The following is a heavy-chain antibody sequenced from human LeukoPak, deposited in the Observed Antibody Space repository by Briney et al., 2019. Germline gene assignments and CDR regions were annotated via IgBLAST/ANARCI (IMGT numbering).Heavy chain of an antibody. D-gene: IGHD3-10*01. CDR1: GGSISSYY. V-gene: IGHV4-4*09. CDR2: IYTSGST. J-gene: IGHJ4*02. CDR3: ARLTMVRGVIDLFDY. Sequence: SETLSLTCTVSGGSISSYYWSWIRRPPGKGLEWIGYIYTSGSTNYNPSLKSRVTISVDTSKNQFSLKLSSVTAADTAVYYCARLTMVRGVIDLFDYWGQGTLVTVSS.